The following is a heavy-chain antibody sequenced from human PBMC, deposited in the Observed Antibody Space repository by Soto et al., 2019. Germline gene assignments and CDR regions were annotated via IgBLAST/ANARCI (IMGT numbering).Heavy chain of an antibody. Sequence: GGSLRLSCAASGLTFSSYSMNWVRQAPGKGLEWVSYISSSSSTIYYADSVKGRFTISRDNAKNSLYLQMNSLRAEDTAVYYCARARSSYYYYYMDVWGKGTTVTVSS. CDR3: ARARSSYYYYYMDV. CDR1: GLTFSSYS. J-gene: IGHJ6*03. CDR2: ISSSSSTI. V-gene: IGHV3-48*01.